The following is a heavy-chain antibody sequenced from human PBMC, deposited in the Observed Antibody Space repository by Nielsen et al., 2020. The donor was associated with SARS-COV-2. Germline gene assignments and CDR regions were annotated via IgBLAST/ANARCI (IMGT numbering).Heavy chain of an antibody. V-gene: IGHV5-10-1*01. D-gene: IGHD3-22*01. CDR3: ARPYYDSSGMTIDAFDI. CDR1: GYSFTSYW. J-gene: IGHJ3*02. Sequence: GESLKISCKGSGYSFTSYWISWVRQMPGKGLEWMGRIDPSDSYTNYSPSFQGHVTISADKSISTAYLQWSSLKASDTAMYYCARPYYDSSGMTIDAFDIWGQGTMVTVSS. CDR2: IDPSDSYT.